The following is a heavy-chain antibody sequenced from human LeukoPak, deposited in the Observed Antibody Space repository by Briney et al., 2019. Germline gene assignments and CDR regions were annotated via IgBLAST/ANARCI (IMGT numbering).Heavy chain of an antibody. J-gene: IGHJ5*02. CDR3: ARGSSGWLRDWFDP. CDR2: IRYDGSNK. D-gene: IGHD6-19*01. V-gene: IGHV3-30*02. Sequence: GGSLRLSCAASGFTFSSYGMHWVRQAPGKGLEWVAFIRYDGSNKYYADSVKGRFTIPRDNAKNSLYLQMNSLRAEDTAVYYCARGSSGWLRDWFDPWGQGTLVTVSS. CDR1: GFTFSSYG.